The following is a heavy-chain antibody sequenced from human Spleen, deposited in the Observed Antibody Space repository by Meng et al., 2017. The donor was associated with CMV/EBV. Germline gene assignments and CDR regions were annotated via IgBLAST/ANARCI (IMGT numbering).Heavy chain of an antibody. D-gene: IGHD4-11*01. CDR3: ARGVDYSNPGSYDY. J-gene: IGHJ4*02. CDR2: INHSGST. CDR1: GGSFSGYY. Sequence: VYGGSFSGYYWGWIRQPPGKGLEWIGEINHSGSTNCNPSLKSRVTISVDTSKNQFSLKLSSVTAADTAVYYCARGVDYSNPGSYDYWGQGTLVTVSS. V-gene: IGHV4-34*01.